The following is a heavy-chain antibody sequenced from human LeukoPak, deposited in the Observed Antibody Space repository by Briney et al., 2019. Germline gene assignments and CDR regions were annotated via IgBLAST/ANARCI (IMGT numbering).Heavy chain of an antibody. D-gene: IGHD4-23*01. CDR1: GFTFSIYA. V-gene: IGHV3-30-3*01. CDR2: ISYDGSNK. J-gene: IGHJ4*02. Sequence: GGSLKLSCAASGFTFSIYALHWVRQAPGKGLEWVAVISYDGSNKYYADSVKGRFTISRDNSKNTLYLQMNSLRAEDTAVYYCAKDITRYGGNAVDYWGQGTLVTVSS. CDR3: AKDITRYGGNAVDY.